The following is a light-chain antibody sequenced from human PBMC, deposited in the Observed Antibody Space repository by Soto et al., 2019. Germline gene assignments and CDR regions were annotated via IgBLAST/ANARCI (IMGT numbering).Light chain of an antibody. CDR3: QIWGTGIWV. CDR2: LNSDGSH. CDR1: SGHSSYA. V-gene: IGLV4-69*01. Sequence: QSVLTQSPSASDSLGASVKLTCTLSSGHSSYAIAWHQQQPEKGPRYLMKLNSDGSHSKGDGIPDRFSGSSSVAERYLTISSLQSEDEADYYCQIWGTGIWVFGGGTKLTVL. J-gene: IGLJ3*02.